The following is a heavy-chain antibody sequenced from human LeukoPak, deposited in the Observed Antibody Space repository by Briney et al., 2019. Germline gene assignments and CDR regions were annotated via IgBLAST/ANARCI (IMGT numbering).Heavy chain of an antibody. CDR1: GFTFSSYG. J-gene: IGHJ6*03. D-gene: IGHD5-18*01. Sequence: GGSLRLSCAASGFTFSSYGMSWVRQAPGKGLEWVSAISGSGGSTYYADSVKGRFTISRDNSKNTLYLQMNSLRAEDTAVYYCAKGDTAMVTGYYYMDVWGKGTTVTISS. V-gene: IGHV3-23*01. CDR2: ISGSGGST. CDR3: AKGDTAMVTGYYYMDV.